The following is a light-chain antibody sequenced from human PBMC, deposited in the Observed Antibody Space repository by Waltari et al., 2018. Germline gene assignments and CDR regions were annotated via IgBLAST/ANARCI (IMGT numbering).Light chain of an antibody. J-gene: IGLJ1*01. V-gene: IGLV2-23*02. CDR3: CSYAVSAIYV. CDR2: AVS. Sequence: QPAPTQHASVSGCPGQSITIPITGTSRDVGRDNLASWYHQHPGKAPNTLIYAVSNRPSVISNRFSGSRSCNTACLTFSGLQAEDESDYYCCSYAVSAIYVFGTGTTVTVL. CDR1: SRDVGRDNL.